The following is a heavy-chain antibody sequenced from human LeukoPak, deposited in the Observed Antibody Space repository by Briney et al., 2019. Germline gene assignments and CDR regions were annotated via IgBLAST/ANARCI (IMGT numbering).Heavy chain of an antibody. V-gene: IGHV3-7*01. CDR3: ATSADSPGNS. J-gene: IGHJ4*02. CDR2: LKQDGSVK. D-gene: IGHD4-23*01. CDR1: GFTFSSYW. Sequence: GGSLRLSCAASGFTFSSYWMSWVRQAPGKGLEWVANLKQDGSVKHYVDSVKGRFTISRDNAKNTLYLQMTNLRAEDTAVYYCATSADSPGNSWGQGTLITVSS.